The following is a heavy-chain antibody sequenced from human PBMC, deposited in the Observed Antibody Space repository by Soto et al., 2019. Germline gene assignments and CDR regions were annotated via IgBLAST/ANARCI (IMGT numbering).Heavy chain of an antibody. CDR3: AREEQQLVPHFDY. V-gene: IGHV1-69*04. Sequence: VKVSCKASGGTFSSYTISWVRQAPGQGLEWMGRIIPILGIANYAQKFQGRVTITADKSTSTAYMELSSLRSEDTAVYYCAREEQQLVPHFDYWGQGTLVTVSS. J-gene: IGHJ4*02. CDR1: GGTFSSYT. CDR2: IIPILGIA. D-gene: IGHD6-13*01.